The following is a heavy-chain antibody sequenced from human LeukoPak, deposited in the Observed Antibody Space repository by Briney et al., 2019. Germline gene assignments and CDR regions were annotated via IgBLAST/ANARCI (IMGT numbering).Heavy chain of an antibody. Sequence: SQTPSLTCAISGDSVSSNSAAWNWIRQSPSRGLEWLGRTYYRSKWYNDYAVSVKSRITINPDTSKNQFSLQLNSVTPEDTAVYYCARGHRVVTFAGVTNWFDPWGQGTLVTVSS. CDR2: TYYRSKWYN. CDR3: ARGHRVVTFAGVTNWFDP. CDR1: GDSVSSNSAA. J-gene: IGHJ5*02. D-gene: IGHD3-3*01. V-gene: IGHV6-1*01.